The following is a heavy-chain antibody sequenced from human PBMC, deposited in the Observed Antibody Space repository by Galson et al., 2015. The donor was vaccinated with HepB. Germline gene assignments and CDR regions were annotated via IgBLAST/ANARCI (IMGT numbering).Heavy chain of an antibody. V-gene: IGHV5-51*03. CDR1: GYSFTSYW. J-gene: IGHJ4*02. CDR2: IYPGDSDT. Sequence: QSGAEVKKPGESLKISCKGSGYSFTSYWIGWVRQMPGKGLEWMGIIYPGDSDTRYSPSFQGQVTISADKSISTAYLQWSSLKAPDTAMYYCARAPFGYDSSGPFDYWGQGTLVTVSS. CDR3: ARAPFGYDSSGPFDY. D-gene: IGHD3-22*01.